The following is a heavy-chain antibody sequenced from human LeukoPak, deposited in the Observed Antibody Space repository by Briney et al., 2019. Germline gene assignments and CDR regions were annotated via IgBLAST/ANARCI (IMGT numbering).Heavy chain of an antibody. CDR1: GDSISSGSYY. V-gene: IGHV4-39*07. J-gene: IGHJ4*02. Sequence: SETLSLTCTVSGDSISSGSYYWTWIRQPPGKGLEWIGEINHSGSTNYNPSLKSRVTISVDTSKNQFSLKLSSVTAADTAVYYCARDPGQYSSSSGYWGQGTLVTVSS. CDR2: INHSGST. D-gene: IGHD6-6*01. CDR3: ARDPGQYSSSSGY.